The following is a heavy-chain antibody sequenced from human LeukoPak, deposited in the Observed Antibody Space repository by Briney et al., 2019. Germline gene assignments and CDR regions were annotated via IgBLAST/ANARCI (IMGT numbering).Heavy chain of an antibody. CDR1: GGSISNYY. D-gene: IGHD3-10*01. CDR3: ARGGDSITMVRGPNDY. J-gene: IGHJ4*02. CDR2: ISYSGST. V-gene: IGHV4-59*12. Sequence: SETLSLTCTISGGSISNYYWTWIRQPPGKGLEWIGFISYSGSTSYNPSLKSRVTISVDTSKNQFSLKLSSVTAADTAVYYCARGGDSITMVRGPNDYWGQGTLVTVSS.